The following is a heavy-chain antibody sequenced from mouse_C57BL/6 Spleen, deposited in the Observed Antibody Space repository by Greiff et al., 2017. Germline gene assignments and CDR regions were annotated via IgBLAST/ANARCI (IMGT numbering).Heavy chain of an antibody. CDR3: TRDYYGSSPSYWYFDV. J-gene: IGHJ1*03. CDR1: GFTFSSYA. Sequence: EVQLVESGEGLVKPGGSLKLSCAASGFTFSSYAMSWVRQTPEKRLEWVAYISSGGDYIYYADTVKGRFTISRDNARNTLYLQMSSLKSEDTAMYYCTRDYYGSSPSYWYFDVWGTGTTVTVSS. D-gene: IGHD1-1*01. CDR2: ISSGGDYI. V-gene: IGHV5-9-1*02.